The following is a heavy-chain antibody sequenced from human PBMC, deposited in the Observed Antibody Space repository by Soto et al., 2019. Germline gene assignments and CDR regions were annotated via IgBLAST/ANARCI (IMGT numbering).Heavy chain of an antibody. CDR2: ISSSGSTI. Sequence: SLSLSCAASGFTFSSYEMNWVRQAPGKGLEWVSYISSSGSTIYYADSVKGRFTISRDNAKNSLYLQMNSLRAEDTAVYYCAREIPPYTSIYDISTGYSEVEYYFDYCGQGTLVTVSS. V-gene: IGHV3-48*03. J-gene: IGHJ4*02. CDR1: GFTFSSYE. CDR3: AREIPPYTSIYDISTGYSEVEYYFDY. D-gene: IGHD3-9*01.